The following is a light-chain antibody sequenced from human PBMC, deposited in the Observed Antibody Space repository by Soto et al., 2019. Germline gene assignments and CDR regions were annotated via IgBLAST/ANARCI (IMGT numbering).Light chain of an antibody. CDR2: DAS. J-gene: IGKJ5*01. CDR1: QSISTW. CDR3: QQYGGSPIT. Sequence: DIQMTQSPSTLSASVGDRVTITCRASQSISTWLAWYQQTPGKAPKLLIYDASSLESGVPSRFSGSGSGTDFTLTISRLEPEDFAVYYCQQYGGSPITFGLGTRLEIK. V-gene: IGKV1-5*01.